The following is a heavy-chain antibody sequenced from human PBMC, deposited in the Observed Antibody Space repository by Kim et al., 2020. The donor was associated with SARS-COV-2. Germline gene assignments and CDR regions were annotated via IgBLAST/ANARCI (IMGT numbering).Heavy chain of an antibody. D-gene: IGHD3-9*01. V-gene: IGHV4-59*01. J-gene: IGHJ4*02. Sequence: KSRVTISVDTSKNQFSLKLSSVTGADTAVYYCALMRYFDWESRPLYCFDYWGQGTLVTVSS. CDR3: ALMRYFDWESRPLYCFDY.